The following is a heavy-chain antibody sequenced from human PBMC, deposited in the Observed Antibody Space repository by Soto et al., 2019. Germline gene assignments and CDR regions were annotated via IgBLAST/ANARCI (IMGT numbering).Heavy chain of an antibody. Sequence: QVQLQQCGAGLLKPSETLSLTCADYGGSFSGYYWSWLRQPPGKGLEWIGEINHSGSTNYTPSLKSRVTISVDTSKNQFSLKLSSVTAADTAVYYGARGRGVAAGRWGQGTLVTVSS. J-gene: IGHJ4*02. CDR1: GGSFSGYY. CDR2: INHSGST. CDR3: ARGRGVAAGR. D-gene: IGHD6-13*01. V-gene: IGHV4-34*01.